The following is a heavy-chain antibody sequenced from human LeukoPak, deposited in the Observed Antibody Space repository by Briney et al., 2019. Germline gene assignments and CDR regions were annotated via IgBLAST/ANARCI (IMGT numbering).Heavy chain of an antibody. J-gene: IGHJ6*03. CDR1: GYTFTSYY. CDR2: INPSGGST. V-gene: IGHV1-46*01. CDR3: ARDPIATPTIFGVVNHYYYYYYMDV. Sequence: VASVKVSCKASGYTFTSYYMHWVRQAPGQGLEWMGIINPSGGSTSYAQKFQGRVTMTRDTSTSTVYMELSSLRSEDTAVYYCARDPIATPTIFGVVNHYYYYYYMDVWGKGTTVTVSS. D-gene: IGHD3-3*01.